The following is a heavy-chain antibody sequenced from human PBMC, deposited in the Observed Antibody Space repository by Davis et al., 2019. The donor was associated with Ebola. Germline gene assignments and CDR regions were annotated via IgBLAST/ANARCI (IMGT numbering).Heavy chain of an antibody. V-gene: IGHV1-69*06. J-gene: IGHJ3*02. Sequence: AASVKVSCKASGGTFSSYAISWVRQAPGQGLEWMGGIIPIFGTANYAQKFQGRVTITADKSTSTAYMELSSLRSEDTAVYYCARLGDYDAFDIWGQGTMVTVSS. CDR1: GGTFSSYA. CDR3: ARLGDYDAFDI. D-gene: IGHD4-17*01. CDR2: IIPIFGTA.